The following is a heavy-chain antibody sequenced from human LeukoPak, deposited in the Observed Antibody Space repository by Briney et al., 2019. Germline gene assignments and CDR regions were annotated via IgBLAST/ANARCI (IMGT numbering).Heavy chain of an antibody. CDR3: ARDPYLGDGDY. CDR1: GFTFSSYS. Sequence: GGSLRLSCAASGFTFSSYSLNWVRQVPGKGLEWVSSISSSSSYIYYADSVKGRFTISRDNAKNSLYLQMNSLRGDDTAVYYCARDPYLGDGDYWGQGTLVTVSS. CDR2: ISSSSSYI. J-gene: IGHJ4*02. D-gene: IGHD4-17*01. V-gene: IGHV3-21*04.